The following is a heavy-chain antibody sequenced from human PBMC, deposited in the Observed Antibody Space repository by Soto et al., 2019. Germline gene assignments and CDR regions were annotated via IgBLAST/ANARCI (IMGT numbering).Heavy chain of an antibody. V-gene: IGHV1-18*01. CDR3: ARDQVLYSWKSAY. CDR2: ISAYNGDT. D-gene: IGHD1-20*01. J-gene: IGHJ4*02. CDR1: GYTFTSYG. Sequence: QVQLVQSGAEVQKPGASVKVSCKASGYTFTSYGFSWVRQAPGQGLEWMGWISAYNGDTKYAQTLQGRVTMTTDPPTSTAYMELRSLRSDDTAVYYCARDQVLYSWKSAYWGQGTLVTVSS.